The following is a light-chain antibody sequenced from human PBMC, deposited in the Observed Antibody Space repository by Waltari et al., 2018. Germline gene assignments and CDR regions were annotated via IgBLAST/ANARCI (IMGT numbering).Light chain of an antibody. J-gene: IGLJ2*01. CDR2: DVT. CDR1: HSAVAASDS. Sequence: QSALTQPASVSGSPGQSITIPCSAIHSAVAASDSLSWYQHPPGEAPQVITYDVTNRPSGVSDRFSASKSANRAFLTISGLQPDDEGDYYCSSQTLDGVVLFGGGTKLTVL. V-gene: IGLV2-14*03. CDR3: SSQTLDGVVL.